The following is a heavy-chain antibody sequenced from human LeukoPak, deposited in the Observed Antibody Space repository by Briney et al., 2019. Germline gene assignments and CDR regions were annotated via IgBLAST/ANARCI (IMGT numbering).Heavy chain of an antibody. Sequence: ASVKVSCKASGYTSTGYYMHWVRQAPGQGLEWMGWINPNSGGTNYAQKFQGRVTMTRDTSISTAYMELSRLRSDDTAVYYCARDPSIAARHYYYYMDVWGKGTTVTVSS. CDR3: ARDPSIAARHYYYYMDV. V-gene: IGHV1-2*02. CDR1: GYTSTGYY. J-gene: IGHJ6*03. D-gene: IGHD6-6*01. CDR2: INPNSGGT.